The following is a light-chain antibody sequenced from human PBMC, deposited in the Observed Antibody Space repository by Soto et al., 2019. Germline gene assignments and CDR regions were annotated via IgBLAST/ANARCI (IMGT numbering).Light chain of an antibody. V-gene: IGLV2-14*01. CDR3: NSYTNSSAVV. J-gene: IGLJ2*01. CDR1: RVDIGAYDY. CDR2: EVT. Sequence: QSVLTQPASVSGSAGQSITISCAGTRVDIGAYDYVSWYQQHPGNAPKLLVYEVTNRPSGVSDRLSGSKSGNTASLTISGLQAEDEADYYCNSYTNSSAVVFGGGTKVTVL.